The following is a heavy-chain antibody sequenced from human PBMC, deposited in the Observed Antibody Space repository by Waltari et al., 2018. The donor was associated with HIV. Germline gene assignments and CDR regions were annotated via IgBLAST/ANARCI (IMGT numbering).Heavy chain of an antibody. J-gene: IGHJ4*02. V-gene: IGHV1-24*01. D-gene: IGHD3-10*01. CDR3: ATHITMIRGTSPDY. CDR1: GYTLTELS. Sequence: ASVKVSCKVSGYTLTELSMHWVRQAPGKGLEWMGGFDPEDGETIYAQKSQGRVTMTEDTSTDTAYIELSSLRSEDTAVYYCATHITMIRGTSPDYWGQGTLVTVSS. CDR2: FDPEDGET.